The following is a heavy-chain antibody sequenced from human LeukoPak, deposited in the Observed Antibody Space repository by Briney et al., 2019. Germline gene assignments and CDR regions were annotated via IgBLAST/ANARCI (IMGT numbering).Heavy chain of an antibody. CDR3: ARSGITGRGSNWFDP. V-gene: IGHV1-2*02. J-gene: IGHJ5*02. CDR1: GYTFTGYY. D-gene: IGHD1-20*01. Sequence: ASVKVSCKASGYTFTGYYMHWVRQAPGQGLEWMGWINPNSGGTNYAQKFQGRVTMTRDTSISTAYMELSRLRSDDTAVYYCARSGITGRGSNWFDPWGQGTLVTVSS. CDR2: INPNSGGT.